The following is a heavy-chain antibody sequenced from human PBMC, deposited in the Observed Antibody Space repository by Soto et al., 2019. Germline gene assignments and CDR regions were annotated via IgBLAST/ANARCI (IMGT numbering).Heavy chain of an antibody. D-gene: IGHD2-15*01. V-gene: IGHV3-23*01. J-gene: IGHJ4*02. Sequence: GGSLRLSCAASGFTFSTYAMNWVRQAPGKGLEWVSTISVSGGSTYYADSVKGRFTISRDNSRNTVHLQMNSLRAEDTAMYYCATRHLPYCSDGPCNPVDFWGQGTLVTVSS. CDR3: ATRHLPYCSDGPCNPVDF. CDR1: GFTFSTYA. CDR2: ISVSGGST.